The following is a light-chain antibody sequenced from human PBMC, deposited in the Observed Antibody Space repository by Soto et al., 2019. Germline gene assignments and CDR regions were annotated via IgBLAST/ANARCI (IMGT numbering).Light chain of an antibody. Sequence: IQMTQSPSSLSASVGDRVTITCRASQAIRDDLAWYQQKPGKAPNLLIYAASNLQSGVPSRFSGSGSGTDFTLTISSLQPEDFATYYCLQDYNYPRTCGQGTKVDI. V-gene: IGKV1-6*01. CDR1: QAIRDD. CDR2: AAS. J-gene: IGKJ1*01. CDR3: LQDYNYPRT.